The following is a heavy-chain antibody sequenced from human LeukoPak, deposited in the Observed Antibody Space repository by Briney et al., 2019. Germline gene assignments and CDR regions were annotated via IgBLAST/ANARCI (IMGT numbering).Heavy chain of an antibody. CDR1: GGSFSGYY. V-gene: IGHV4-34*01. J-gene: IGHJ4*02. CDR2: INHSGST. CDR3: ARGGDSSGYYTPDY. D-gene: IGHD3-22*01. Sequence: SETLSLTCAVYGGSFSGYYWSWIRQPPGKGLEWIGEINHSGSTNYNPSLKSRVTISVDTSKNQFSLKLSSVTAADTAVYYCARGGDSSGYYTPDYWGQGTLVTVSS.